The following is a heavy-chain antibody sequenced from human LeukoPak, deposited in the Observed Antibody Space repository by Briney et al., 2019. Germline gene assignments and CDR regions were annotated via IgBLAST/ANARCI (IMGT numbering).Heavy chain of an antibody. CDR1: GYTFTSYD. Sequence: VASVKVSCKASGYTFTSYDINWVRQATGQGLEWMGWINPISGNTGHAQKFQGRVTMTRDTSISTAYMELSSLRSEDTAVYYCARGPPIRGYRYGYDTGYYYSYSMDVWGKGTTVTISS. CDR3: ARGPPIRGYRYGYDTGYYYSYSMDV. V-gene: IGHV1-8*01. J-gene: IGHJ6*03. CDR2: INPISGNT. D-gene: IGHD5-18*01.